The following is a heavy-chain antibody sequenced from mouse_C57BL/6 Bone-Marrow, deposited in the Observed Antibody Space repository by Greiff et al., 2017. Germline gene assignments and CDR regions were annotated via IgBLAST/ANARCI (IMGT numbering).Heavy chain of an antibody. D-gene: IGHD1-1*01. CDR3: AREDYYGRAYFDY. CDR1: GFTFSDYY. CDR2: INYDGSST. J-gene: IGHJ2*01. V-gene: IGHV5-16*01. Sequence: DVHLVESEGGLVQPGSSMKLSCTASGFTFSDYYMAWVRQVPEKGLEWVANINYDGSSTYYLDSLKSRFIISRDNAKNILYLQMSSLKSEDTATYYCAREDYYGRAYFDYWGQGTTLTVSS.